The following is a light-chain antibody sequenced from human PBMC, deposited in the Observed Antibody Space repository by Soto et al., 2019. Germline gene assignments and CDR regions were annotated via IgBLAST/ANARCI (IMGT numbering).Light chain of an antibody. CDR2: GAS. CDR3: QQYDNWPRT. Sequence: EIVMTQSPATLSVYPGERATLSCWASQSVSSNLAWYQRKSGQAPRLLMYGASTRATGIPARFSGSGSGTEFTLTISSLQSEDFAVYYCQQYDNWPRTFRQGTKV. V-gene: IGKV3-15*01. J-gene: IGKJ1*01. CDR1: QSVSSN.